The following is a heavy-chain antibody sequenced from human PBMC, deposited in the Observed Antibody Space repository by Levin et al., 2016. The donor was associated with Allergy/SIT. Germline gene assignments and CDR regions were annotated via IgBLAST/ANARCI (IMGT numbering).Heavy chain of an antibody. Sequence: GGSLRLSCAASGFTFSSYSMNWVRQAPGKGLEWVSYISSSSSTIYYADSVKGRFTISRDNAKNSLYLQMNSLRAEDTAVYYCASLLYGGVPNFDYWGQGTLVTVSS. D-gene: IGHD4-23*01. CDR3: ASLLYGGVPNFDY. CDR2: ISSSSSTI. V-gene: IGHV3-48*01. J-gene: IGHJ4*02. CDR1: GFTFSSYS.